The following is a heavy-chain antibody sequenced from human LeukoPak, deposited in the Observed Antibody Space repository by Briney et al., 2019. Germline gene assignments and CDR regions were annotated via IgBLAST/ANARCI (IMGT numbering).Heavy chain of an antibody. CDR2: IYTSGST. Sequence: SETLSLTCTVSGGSISSYYWSWIRRPAGKGLEWIGRIYTSGSTNYNPSLKSRVTMSVDTSKNQFSLKLSSVTAADTAVYYCARSSTYCSSTSCYGGSWDYWGQGTLVTVSS. D-gene: IGHD2-2*01. CDR3: ARSSTYCSSTSCYGGSWDY. CDR1: GGSISSYY. V-gene: IGHV4-4*07. J-gene: IGHJ4*02.